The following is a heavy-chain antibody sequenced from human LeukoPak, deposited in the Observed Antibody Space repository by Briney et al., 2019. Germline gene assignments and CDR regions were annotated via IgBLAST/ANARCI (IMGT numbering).Heavy chain of an antibody. V-gene: IGHV3-13*05. D-gene: IGHD3-9*01. Sequence: PGGSLRLSCAASRFTFSLNDMHWVRQATGKGLEWVSAIGTAGDPYYPGSVKGRFTISRENAKNSLYLQMNSLRAGGTAVYYCGSGEGVYIRSGYLSPSPLDYWGQGTLVTVSS. CDR2: IGTAGDP. CDR3: GSGEGVYIRSGYLSPSPLDY. J-gene: IGHJ4*02. CDR1: RFTFSLND.